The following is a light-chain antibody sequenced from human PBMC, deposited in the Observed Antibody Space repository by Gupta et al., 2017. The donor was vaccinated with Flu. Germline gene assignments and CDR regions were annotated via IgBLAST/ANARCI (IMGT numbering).Light chain of an antibody. J-gene: IGLJ1*01. CDR3: SSYTSSSTYV. CDR2: EVT. Sequence: TISCTGTSSDIGSYNRVSWYHQSPGTAPNLMIYEVTKRLSGVPNRFSGSKSGNTTSLTISGLQAEDEADYYCSSYTSSSTYVFGTGTRVTVL. CDR1: SSDIGSYNR. V-gene: IGLV2-18*02.